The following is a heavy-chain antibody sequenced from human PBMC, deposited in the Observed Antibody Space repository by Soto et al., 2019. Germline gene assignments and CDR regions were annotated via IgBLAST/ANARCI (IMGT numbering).Heavy chain of an antibody. CDR3: ARDFVVGGPTINYYYGMDV. V-gene: IGHV3-7*01. J-gene: IGHJ6*02. Sequence: GSLRLSCAASGFTFSPYYMSWVRQAPGKGLEWLAMTTQDGNDKHYVDSVRGRFTISRDNSKNTLYLQMNSLGAEDTAVYYCARDFVVGGPTINYYYGMDVWGQGTTVTVSS. CDR2: TTQDGNDK. CDR1: GFTFSPYY. D-gene: IGHD1-26*01.